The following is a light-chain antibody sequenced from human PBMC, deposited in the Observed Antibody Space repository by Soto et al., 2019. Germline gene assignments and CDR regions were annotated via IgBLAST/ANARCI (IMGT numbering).Light chain of an antibody. J-gene: IGKJ4*01. CDR2: GAS. CDR3: QQYNNWPPLT. Sequence: EILMTQSPSTLSVSPGERATVSCRASQSVSSNLAWYQQKPGQAPRLLIYGASTRATGIPARFSGSGSETEFTLTISSLQSEDFAVYYCQQYNNWPPLTFGGGTKVDI. CDR1: QSVSSN. V-gene: IGKV3-15*01.